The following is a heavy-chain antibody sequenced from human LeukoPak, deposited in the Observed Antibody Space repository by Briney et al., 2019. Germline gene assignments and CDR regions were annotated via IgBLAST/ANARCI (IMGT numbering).Heavy chain of an antibody. J-gene: IGHJ3*02. CDR2: INPSGGST. Sequence: ASVKVSCKASGYTFTSYYMHWVRQAPGQGLEWMGIINPSGGSTSYAQKFQGRVTMTRDTSTNTVYMELSSLRSEDTAVYYCARAPPSEVPAAPSDAFDIWGQGTMVTVSS. V-gene: IGHV1-46*01. D-gene: IGHD2-2*01. CDR1: GYTFTSYY. CDR3: ARAPPSEVPAAPSDAFDI.